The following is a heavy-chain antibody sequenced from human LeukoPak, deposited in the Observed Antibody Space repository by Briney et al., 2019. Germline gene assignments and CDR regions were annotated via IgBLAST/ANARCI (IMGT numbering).Heavy chain of an antibody. D-gene: IGHD2-15*01. CDR3: ARDWAGDCSGGSCYRDLDY. CDR2: IKQDGSEK. Sequence: PGGSLRLSCAASGFTFSSYWMSWVRQAPGKGLEWVASIKQDGSEKYYVDSVKGRFTISRDNAKNSLYLQMNSLRAEDTAVYYCARDWAGDCSGGSCYRDLDYWGQGTLVTVSS. CDR1: GFTFSSYW. J-gene: IGHJ4*02. V-gene: IGHV3-7*01.